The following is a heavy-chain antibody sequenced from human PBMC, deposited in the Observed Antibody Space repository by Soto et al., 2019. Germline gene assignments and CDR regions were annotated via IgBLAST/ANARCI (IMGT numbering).Heavy chain of an antibody. V-gene: IGHV4-34*01. J-gene: IGHJ4*02. CDR3: AREKITGLFDY. CDR2: INHSGST. D-gene: IGHD2-8*02. Sequence: SETLSLTCAVYGGSFSGYHWSWIRQPPGKGLEWIGEINHSGSTNYNPSLKSRVTISVDTPKNQFSLKLSSVTAADTAVYYCAREKITGLFDYWGQGTLVTVSS. CDR1: GGSFSGYH.